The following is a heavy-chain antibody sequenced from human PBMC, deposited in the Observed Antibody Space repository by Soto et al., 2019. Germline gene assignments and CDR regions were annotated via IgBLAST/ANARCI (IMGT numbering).Heavy chain of an antibody. J-gene: IGHJ5*02. CDR1: GFSFTTYV. V-gene: IGHV3-23*01. Sequence: EVQLLESGGGLVQPGESLRLSCAASGFSFTTYVMGWVRQAPGMGLAWVSGISASGDITFYAESVEGRFTISRDNSKNTLYLKMNSARVDDRAIYHCAKGAWGGSPPQNMCDLDAWGQGTLFTVSS. D-gene: IGHD1-26*01. CDR3: AKGAWGGSPPQNMCDLDA. CDR2: ISASGDIT.